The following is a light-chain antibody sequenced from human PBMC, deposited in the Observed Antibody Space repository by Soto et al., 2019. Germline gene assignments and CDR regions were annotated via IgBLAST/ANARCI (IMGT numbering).Light chain of an antibody. CDR3: QQYNSYSRT. CDR1: QSIRSW. Sequence: DIQMTQSPSTLSASVGDRVTITCRASQSIRSWLAWYQQKPGKAAKLLIYKASSLESGVPSRFSGSGSGTEFTLTISSLQPDDFATYYCQQYNSYSRTFGQGTKVEIK. J-gene: IGKJ1*01. CDR2: KAS. V-gene: IGKV1-5*03.